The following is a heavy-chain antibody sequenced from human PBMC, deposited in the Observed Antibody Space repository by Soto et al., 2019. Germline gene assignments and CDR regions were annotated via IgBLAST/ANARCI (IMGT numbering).Heavy chain of an antibody. J-gene: IGHJ6*02. V-gene: IGHV3-21*01. D-gene: IGHD2-2*02. CDR1: GFTFSSYS. Sequence: GGSLRLSCAASGFTFSSYSMNWVRQAPGKGLEWVSSISSSSSYIYYADSVKGRFTISRDNAKNSLYLQMNSLRAEDTAVYYCLRFRVTYCSSTSCYTTGRPRGRIPLRGTTEGYYGMDVWGQGTTVTVSS. CDR3: LRFRVTYCSSTSCYTTGRPRGRIPLRGTTEGYYGMDV. CDR2: ISSSSSYI.